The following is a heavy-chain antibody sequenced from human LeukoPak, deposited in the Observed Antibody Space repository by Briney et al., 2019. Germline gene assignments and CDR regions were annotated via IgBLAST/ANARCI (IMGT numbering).Heavy chain of an antibody. CDR1: GFTFSRSW. Sequence: PGESLRLSCAASGFTFSRSWVTWVRQAPGKGLEWVASINQDGSEKYYVDSVKGRFTISRDNAKNSLSLQMNSLGAEDTAVYYCAKVGSSIDFDYGGQGTLVTVSS. CDR3: AKVGSSIDFDY. CDR2: INQDGSEK. J-gene: IGHJ4*02. V-gene: IGHV3-7*01. D-gene: IGHD2-2*01.